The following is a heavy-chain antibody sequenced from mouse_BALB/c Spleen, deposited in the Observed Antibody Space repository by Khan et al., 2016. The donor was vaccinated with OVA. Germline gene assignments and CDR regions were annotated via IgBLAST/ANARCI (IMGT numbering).Heavy chain of an antibody. V-gene: IGHV5-6-5*01. CDR1: GFTFSSYA. CDR3: ASRLYYYGRSDVDY. J-gene: IGHJ2*01. D-gene: IGHD1-1*01. CDR2: ISSGGST. Sequence: EVELVESGGGLVKPGGSLKLSCAASGFTFSSYAMSWVRQTPEKRLEWVASISSGGSTYYPDSVKGRFTISRDNARTILYLQMSSLRSEDTAMYYCASRLYYYGRSDVDYWGQGTTLTVSS.